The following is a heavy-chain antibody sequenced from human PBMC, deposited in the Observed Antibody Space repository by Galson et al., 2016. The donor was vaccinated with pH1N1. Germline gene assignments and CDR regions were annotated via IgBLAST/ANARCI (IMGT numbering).Heavy chain of an antibody. CDR1: GYTLSELS. CDR3: ARQRAAAGTFYFDY. V-gene: IGHV1-24*01. CDR2: FDPEEGEI. J-gene: IGHJ4*02. D-gene: IGHD6-13*01. Sequence: SVKVSCKVSGYTLSELSMHWVRQAPGYGPEWMGGFDPEEGEIIYAQKFQGRVTITEDTSTDTAHMEMSSLRSEDTDVYYCARQRAAAGTFYFDYWGQGTLVTVSS.